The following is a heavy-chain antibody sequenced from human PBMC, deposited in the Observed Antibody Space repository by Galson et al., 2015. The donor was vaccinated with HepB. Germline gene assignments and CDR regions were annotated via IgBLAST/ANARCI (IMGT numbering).Heavy chain of an antibody. V-gene: IGHV3-48*01. CDR2: ISGSSSTI. CDR3: AEDGTGIPLQD. CDR1: GFTFSSYN. J-gene: IGHJ1*01. Sequence: SLRLSCAASGFTFSSYNMNWVRQAPGKGLEWVSYISGSSSTIYYADSVKGRFTISRDNVKNSLYLQMNSLSAEDTAVYYCAEDGTGIPLQDWGQGTLFIVTS. D-gene: IGHD2-21*01.